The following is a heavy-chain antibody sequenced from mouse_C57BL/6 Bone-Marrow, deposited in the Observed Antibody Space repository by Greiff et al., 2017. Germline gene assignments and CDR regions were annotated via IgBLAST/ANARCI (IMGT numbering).Heavy chain of an antibody. D-gene: IGHD1-1*01. J-gene: IGHJ3*01. CDR1: GYTFTSYW. CDR3: ARGDFYYGSIHFAWFAY. V-gene: IGHV1-50*01. Sequence: QVQLQQPGAELVKPGASVKLSCKASGYTFTSYWMQWVKQRPGQGLEWIGEIDPSDSYTNYNQKFKGKATLTVDTSSSTAYMQLSSLTSEDSAVYYCARGDFYYGSIHFAWFAYWGQGTLVTVSA. CDR2: IDPSDSYT.